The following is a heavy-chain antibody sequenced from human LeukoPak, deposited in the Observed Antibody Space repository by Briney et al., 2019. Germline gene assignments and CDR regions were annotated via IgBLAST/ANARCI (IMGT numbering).Heavy chain of an antibody. CDR2: IYYSGSI. J-gene: IGHJ4*02. CDR3: ARVLGYYDSSGSGLVDY. Sequence: PSETLSLTCTVSGGSISSSSYYWGWIRQPPGKGLEWIGSIYYSGSIYYNPSLKSRVTISVDTSKNQFSLKLSSVTAADTAVYYCARVLGYYDSSGSGLVDYWGQGTLVTVSS. D-gene: IGHD3-22*01. V-gene: IGHV4-39*07. CDR1: GGSISSSSYY.